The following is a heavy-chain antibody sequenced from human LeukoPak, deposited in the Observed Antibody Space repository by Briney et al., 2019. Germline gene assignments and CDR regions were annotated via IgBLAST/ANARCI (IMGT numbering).Heavy chain of an antibody. V-gene: IGHV1-69*04. Sequence: SVKVSCKASGGTFSSYAISWVRQAPGQGLEWMGRIIPILGIANYAQKFQGRVTITADKSTSTAYMELSSLRSEDTAVYYCARTSPIYDSSGYYDDYWGQGTLVTVSS. J-gene: IGHJ4*02. CDR3: ARTSPIYDSSGYYDDY. CDR2: IIPILGIA. CDR1: GGTFSSYA. D-gene: IGHD3-22*01.